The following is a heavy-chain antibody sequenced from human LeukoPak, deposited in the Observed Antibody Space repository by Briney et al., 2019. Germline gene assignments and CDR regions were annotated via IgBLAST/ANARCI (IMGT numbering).Heavy chain of an antibody. D-gene: IGHD3-22*01. CDR3: AKHLARIRLYYYDSSGYEPFDY. CDR2: ISGSGGST. V-gene: IGHV3-23*01. CDR1: GGSFSGYY. J-gene: IGHJ4*02. Sequence: SSETLSLTCAVYGGSFSGYYWSWVRQAPGKGLEWVSAISGSGGSTYYADSVKGRFTISRDNSKNTLYLQMNSLRAEDTAVYYCAKHLARIRLYYYDSSGYEPFDYWGQGTLVTVSS.